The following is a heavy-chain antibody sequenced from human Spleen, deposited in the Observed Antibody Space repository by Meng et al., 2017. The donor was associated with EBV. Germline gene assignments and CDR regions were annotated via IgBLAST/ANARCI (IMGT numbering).Heavy chain of an antibody. CDR3: ARGGRASARAGVGHDF. CDR2: IKHSGST. D-gene: IGHD6-6*01. J-gene: IGHJ4*02. V-gene: IGHV4-34*01. CDR1: GGSLPGYY. Sequence: VELHPGGAGLLRRSETLSLTCAVYGGSLPGYYWSWIRQPPGKGLEWIGEIKHSGSTNYIPSLKSRLTISVDTSKSQFSLKLSSVTAADTAVYYCARGGRASARAGVGHDFWGQGTLVTVSS.